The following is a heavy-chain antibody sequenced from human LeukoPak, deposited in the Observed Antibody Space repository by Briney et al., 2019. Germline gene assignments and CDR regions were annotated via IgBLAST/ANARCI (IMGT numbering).Heavy chain of an antibody. Sequence: SETLSLTCTVSGGSISSYYWSWIRQPPGKGLEWIGYIYYSGSTNYNPSLKSRVTISVDTSKNQFSLKLSSVTAADTAVYYCARLEYSSSWYNPLDYWGQGTLVTVSS. V-gene: IGHV4-59*08. J-gene: IGHJ4*02. D-gene: IGHD6-13*01. CDR1: GGSISSYY. CDR3: ARLEYSSSWYNPLDY. CDR2: IYYSGST.